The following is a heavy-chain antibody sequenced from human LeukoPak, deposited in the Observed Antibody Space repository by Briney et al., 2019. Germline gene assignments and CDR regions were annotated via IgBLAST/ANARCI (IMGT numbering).Heavy chain of an antibody. J-gene: IGHJ4*02. D-gene: IGHD1-26*01. CDR2: IYTSGST. CDR1: GGSISGYY. CDR3: GRDSNSSGIDY. V-gene: IGHV4-4*07. Sequence: SETLSLTCTVSGGSISGYYWSWIRQPAGKGLEWIGRIYTSGSTNYNPSLKSRVTISVDTSKNQFSLKVSSVTAEDTAVYYCGRDSNSSGIDYWGQGTLVTVSS.